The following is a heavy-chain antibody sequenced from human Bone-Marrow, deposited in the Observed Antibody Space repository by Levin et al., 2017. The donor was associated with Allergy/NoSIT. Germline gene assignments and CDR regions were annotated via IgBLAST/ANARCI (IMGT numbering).Heavy chain of an antibody. Sequence: ASVKVSCKASGYTFTSYGISWVRQAPGQGLEWMGWISAYNGNTNYAQKLQGRVTMTTDTSTSTAYMELRSLRSHDTAVYYCARASNYYDSSGYYSGMAYFDYWGQGTLVTVSS. J-gene: IGHJ4*02. CDR1: GYTFTSYG. D-gene: IGHD3-22*01. CDR2: ISAYNGNT. CDR3: ARASNYYDSSGYYSGMAYFDY. V-gene: IGHV1-18*01.